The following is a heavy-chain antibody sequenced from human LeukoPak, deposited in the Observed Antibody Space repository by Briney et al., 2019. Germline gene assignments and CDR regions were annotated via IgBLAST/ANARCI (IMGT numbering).Heavy chain of an antibody. CDR1: GGSISSYY. CDR3: ARERDGYNWDAFDI. D-gene: IGHD5-24*01. J-gene: IGHJ3*02. V-gene: IGHV4-59*01. Sequence: SEALSLTCTVSGGSISSYYWSWIRQPAGKGLEWIGYIYYSGSTNYNPSLKSRVTISVDTSKNQFSLKLSSVTAADTAVYYCARERDGYNWDAFDIWGQGTMVTVSS. CDR2: IYYSGST.